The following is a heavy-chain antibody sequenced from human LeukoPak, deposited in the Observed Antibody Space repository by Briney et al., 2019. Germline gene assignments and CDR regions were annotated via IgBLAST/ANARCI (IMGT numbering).Heavy chain of an antibody. V-gene: IGHV3-30*02. D-gene: IGHD3-3*01. J-gene: IGHJ4*02. Sequence: GGSLRLSCTASGFTLSNYGMHLVRQAPGEGLEWLALIRNDGYRKHYADSVKGRFTISRDIFKNTLYLQMNNLRPEDTAVYYCAKDVSGQAYWGQGTLLTVSS. CDR2: IRNDGYRK. CDR3: AKDVSGQAY. CDR1: GFTLSNYG.